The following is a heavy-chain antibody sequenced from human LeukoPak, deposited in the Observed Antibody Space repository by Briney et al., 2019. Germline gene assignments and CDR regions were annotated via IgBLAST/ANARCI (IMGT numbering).Heavy chain of an antibody. J-gene: IGHJ1*01. D-gene: IGHD3-3*01. CDR2: IYTSGST. CDR1: GGSISSGSYY. Sequence: PSQTLSLTCTVSGGSISSGSYYWSWIRQPAGKGLEWIGRIYTSGSTNYNPSLKSRVTISVDTSKNQFSLKLSSVTAADTAVYYCAREITIFGVVTSGAEYFQHWGQGTLVTVSS. V-gene: IGHV4-61*02. CDR3: AREITIFGVVTSGAEYFQH.